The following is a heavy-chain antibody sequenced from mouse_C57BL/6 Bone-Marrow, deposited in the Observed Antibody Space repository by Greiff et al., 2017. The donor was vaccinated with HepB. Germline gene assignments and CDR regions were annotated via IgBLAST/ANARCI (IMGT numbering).Heavy chain of an antibody. Sequence: EVKLQESGPGLVKPSQSLSLTCSVTGYSITSGYYWNWIRQFPGNKLEWMGYISYDGSNNYNPSLKNRISITRDTSKNQFFLKLNSVTTEDTATYYCARGGYYYGSSYVRYFDVWGTGTTVTVSS. CDR2: ISYDGSN. CDR1: GYSITSGYY. J-gene: IGHJ1*03. D-gene: IGHD1-1*01. CDR3: ARGGYYYGSSYVRYFDV. V-gene: IGHV3-6*01.